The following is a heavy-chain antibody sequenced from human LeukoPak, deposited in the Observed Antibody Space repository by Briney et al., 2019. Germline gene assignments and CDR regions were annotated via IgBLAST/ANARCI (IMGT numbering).Heavy chain of an antibody. CDR3: ARHRYYYDSSGYYYQP. Sequence: SETLSLTCTVSGGSISSYYWSWIRQPPGKGLEWIGHIYYTGSTSYNPSLKSRITISVDPSKNQFSLRLSSVTAADTAVYYCARHRYYYDSSGYYYQPWGQGTLVTVSS. J-gene: IGHJ5*02. D-gene: IGHD3-22*01. CDR2: IYYTGST. CDR1: GGSISSYY. V-gene: IGHV4-59*01.